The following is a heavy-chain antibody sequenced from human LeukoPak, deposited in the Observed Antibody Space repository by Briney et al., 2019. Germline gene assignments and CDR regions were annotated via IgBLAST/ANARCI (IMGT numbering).Heavy chain of an antibody. CDR1: GGSISSGDYY. J-gene: IGHJ4*02. D-gene: IGHD3-10*01. V-gene: IGHV4-30-4*01. CDR3: ARGGARHYGSGSYYKGSPFDY. Sequence: SQTLSLTCTVSGGSISSGDYYWSWIRQPPGKGLEWIGYIYYSGSTYYNPSLKSRVTISVDTSKNQFSLKLSSVTAADTAVYYCARGGARHYGSGSYYKGSPFDYWGQGTLVTVSS. CDR2: IYYSGST.